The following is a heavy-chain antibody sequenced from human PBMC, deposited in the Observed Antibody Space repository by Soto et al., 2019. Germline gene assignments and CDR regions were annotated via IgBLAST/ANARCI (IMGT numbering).Heavy chain of an antibody. CDR2: INHSGSS. V-gene: IGHV4-34*01. D-gene: IGHD2-2*03. Sequence: SETLSLTFAVYGGPFSSNDWNWIRQPPGKGLEWTGEINHSGSSQYNPSPMSRVTMSVDASKNQFSLKLSSATAAGAAVYYCARGRRSGYCSSASCYMLEFWGQGTLVTVSS. CDR1: GGPFSSND. J-gene: IGHJ4*02. CDR3: ARGRRSGYCSSASCYMLEF.